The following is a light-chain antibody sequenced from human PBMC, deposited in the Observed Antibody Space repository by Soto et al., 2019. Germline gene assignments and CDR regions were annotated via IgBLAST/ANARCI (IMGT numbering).Light chain of an antibody. CDR1: SSDVGNYNY. CDR2: MVS. Sequence: QSALAQPASVSGSPGQSITISFTGTSSDVGNYNYVSWYQQYPGRVPKLLIYMVSNRASGVSNRFSGSKSGNTASLTISGLQAEDEADYFCTSTTPGSRYVFGPGTKVTVL. V-gene: IGLV2-14*01. CDR3: TSTTPGSRYV. J-gene: IGLJ1*01.